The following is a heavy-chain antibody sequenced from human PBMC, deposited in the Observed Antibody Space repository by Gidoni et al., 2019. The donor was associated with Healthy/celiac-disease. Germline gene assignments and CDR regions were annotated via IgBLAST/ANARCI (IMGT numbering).Heavy chain of an antibody. CDR2: INPYSGGT. V-gene: IGHV1-2*02. D-gene: IGHD2-15*01. J-gene: IGHJ6*02. CDR1: GYTFTGYY. Sequence: QVQLVQAGAEAKKPGASVKVSCHASGYTFTGYYMHWVRQAPGQGLEWMGWINPYSGGTNYAQKFQGRVTMTRDTSISTAYMELSRLRSDDTAVYYCARGGIVVVVAGYGMDVWGQGTTVTVSS. CDR3: ARGGIVVVVAGYGMDV.